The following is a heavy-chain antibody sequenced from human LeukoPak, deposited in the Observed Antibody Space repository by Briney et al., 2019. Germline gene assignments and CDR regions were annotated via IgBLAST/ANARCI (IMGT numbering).Heavy chain of an antibody. J-gene: IGHJ4*02. CDR1: GYTFSVYW. CDR3: ARGSSSWYVDY. D-gene: IGHD6-13*01. Sequence: ASVKVSCKASGYTFSVYWIHWVRLAPRQGLEWMGWINPNSGGTNYAQKFQGRVTMTRDTSISTAYMELSRLRSDDTAVYYCARGSSSWYVDYWGQGTLVTVSS. CDR2: INPNSGGT. V-gene: IGHV1-2*02.